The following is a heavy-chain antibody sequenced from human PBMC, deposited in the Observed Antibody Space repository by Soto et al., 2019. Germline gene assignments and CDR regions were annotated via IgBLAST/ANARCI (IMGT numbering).Heavy chain of an antibody. V-gene: IGHV3-33*01. J-gene: IGHJ5*02. CDR1: GFNFINYA. Sequence: GGSMRLSCVTSGFNFINYAMHWVRQAPGKGLEWVAVMWYDGTDKYYVDSVKGRFTISRDSAQNTLCLQMNSLPAAHSPSYEYASVSERKYDLLRHYYGFAESWGQGALVTVSA. D-gene: IGHD3-9*01. CDR2: MWYDGTDK. CDR3: ASVSERKYDLLRHYYGFAES.